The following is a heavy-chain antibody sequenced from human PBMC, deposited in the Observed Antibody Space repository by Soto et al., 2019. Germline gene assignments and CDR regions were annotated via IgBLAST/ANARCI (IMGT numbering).Heavy chain of an antibody. CDR3: SRYSSTWDDAFDI. CDR1: GFTFGDYA. V-gene: IGHV3-49*03. D-gene: IGHD6-13*01. J-gene: IGHJ3*02. Sequence: GGSLRLSCTASGFTFGDYAMSWFRQAPGKGLEWVGFIRSKAYGGTTEYAASVKGRFTISRDDSKSIAYLQMNSLKTEDTAVYYCSRYSSTWDDAFDIWGQGTMVTVSS. CDR2: IRSKAYGGTT.